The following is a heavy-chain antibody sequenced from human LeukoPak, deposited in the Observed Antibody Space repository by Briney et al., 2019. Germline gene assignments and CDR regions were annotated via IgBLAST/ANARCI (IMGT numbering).Heavy chain of an antibody. Sequence: SETLSLTCTVSGGSISSYYWSWIRQPPGKGLEWIGYIYYSGSTYYNPSLKSRVTISVDTSKNQFSLKLSSVTAADTAVYYCARGSVILDWFDPWGQGTLVTVSS. J-gene: IGHJ5*02. V-gene: IGHV4-59*01. CDR3: ARGSVILDWFDP. CDR2: IYYSGST. CDR1: GGSISSYY. D-gene: IGHD3-9*01.